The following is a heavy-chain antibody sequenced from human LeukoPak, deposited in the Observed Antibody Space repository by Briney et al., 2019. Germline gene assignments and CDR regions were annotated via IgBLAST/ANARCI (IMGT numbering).Heavy chain of an antibody. Sequence: KSSETLSLTCAVYGGSFSHYYWSWIRQPPGKGLEWIGEINHSGSTTYNPSLQSRVTISVDTSKNQFSLKLNSVTATDTAEYYCAADFWSGYYMFTVWGQGTTVTVSS. V-gene: IGHV4-34*01. CDR1: GGSFSHYY. J-gene: IGHJ6*02. CDR2: INHSGST. D-gene: IGHD3-3*01. CDR3: AADFWSGYYMFTV.